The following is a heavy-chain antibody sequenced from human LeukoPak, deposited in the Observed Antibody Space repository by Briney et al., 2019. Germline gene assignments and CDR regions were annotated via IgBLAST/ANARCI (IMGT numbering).Heavy chain of an antibody. Sequence: SETLSLTCTVSGGSISSSSYYWGWIRQPPGKGLEWIGSIYYSGSTYYNPSLKSRVTISVDTSKNQFSLKLSSVTAADTAVYYCARRMVRGALLWFDPWGQGTLVTVSS. J-gene: IGHJ5*02. V-gene: IGHV4-39*07. D-gene: IGHD3-10*01. CDR1: GGSISSSSYY. CDR3: ARRMVRGALLWFDP. CDR2: IYYSGST.